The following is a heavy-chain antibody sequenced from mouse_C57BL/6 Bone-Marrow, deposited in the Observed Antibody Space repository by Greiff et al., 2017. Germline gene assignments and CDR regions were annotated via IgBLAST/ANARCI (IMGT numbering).Heavy chain of an antibody. Sequence: QVQLQQSGAELARPGASVKLSCTASGYTFTSSGISWVKQRPGPGLEWIGELYPRSGNTYYNEKFKGKAPLAADKSSSTAYMELRSLTAEDSAVYFGARSKGYDYGSSADYWGQGTTLTGSS. CDR1: GYTFTSSG. J-gene: IGHJ2*01. CDR2: LYPRSGNT. D-gene: IGHD1-1*01. CDR3: ARSKGYDYGSSADY. V-gene: IGHV1-81*01.